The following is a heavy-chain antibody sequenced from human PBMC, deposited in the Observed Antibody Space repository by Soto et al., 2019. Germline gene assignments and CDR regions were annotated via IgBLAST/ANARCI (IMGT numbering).Heavy chain of an antibody. J-gene: IGHJ5*02. V-gene: IGHV4-39*01. CDR2: IYYSGST. CDR1: GGSISSSSYY. Sequence: SETLSLTCTVSGGSISSSSYYWGWIRLPPGKGLEWIGSIYYSGSTYYNPSLKSRVTISVDTSKNQFSLKLSSVTAADTAVYYCARLNVPRIAATNWFDPWGQGTLVTVSS. CDR3: ARLNVPRIAATNWFDP. D-gene: IGHD6-13*01.